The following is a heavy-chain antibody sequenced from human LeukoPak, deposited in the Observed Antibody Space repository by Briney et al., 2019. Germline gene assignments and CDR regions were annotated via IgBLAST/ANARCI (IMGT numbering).Heavy chain of an antibody. CDR1: GFTFSSYA. CDR2: ISGSGGST. CDR3: AKGQYSSGWYAFDI. J-gene: IGHJ3*02. D-gene: IGHD6-19*01. V-gene: IGHV3-23*01. Sequence: PGGSLRLSCAASGFTFSSYAMSWVRQAPGKGLKWVSAISGSGGSTYYADSVKGRFTISRDNSKNTLYLQMNSLRAEDTAIYYCAKGQYSSGWYAFDIWGQGTMVTVSS.